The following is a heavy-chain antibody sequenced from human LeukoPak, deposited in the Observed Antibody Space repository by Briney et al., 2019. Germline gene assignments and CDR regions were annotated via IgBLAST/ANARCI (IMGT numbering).Heavy chain of an antibody. D-gene: IGHD3-22*01. CDR2: ISAYNGNP. CDR1: GYTFTSYG. Sequence: ASVKVSCKASGYTFTSYGISWVRQAPGQGLEWIGWISAYNGNPNYAQKLQGRVTMTTDTSTSTAYMELRSLRSDDTAVYYCARDRTSTDYYYDSSGLYYFDYWGQGTLVTVSS. V-gene: IGHV1-18*01. J-gene: IGHJ4*02. CDR3: ARDRTSTDYYYDSSGLYYFDY.